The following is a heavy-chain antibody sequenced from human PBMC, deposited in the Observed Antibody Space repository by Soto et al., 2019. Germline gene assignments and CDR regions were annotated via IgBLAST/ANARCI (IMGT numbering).Heavy chain of an antibody. CDR2: ISSSSSYI. D-gene: IGHD3-22*01. CDR3: ARASIYYDSSGYYYDAFDI. V-gene: IGHV3-21*01. J-gene: IGHJ3*02. CDR1: GFTLSSYS. Sequence: GGSLRLSCAASGFTLSSYSMNWVRQAPGKGLEWVSSISSSSSYIYYADSVKGRFTISRDNAKNSLYLQMNSLRAEDTAVYYCARASIYYDSSGYYYDAFDIWGQGTMVTVSS.